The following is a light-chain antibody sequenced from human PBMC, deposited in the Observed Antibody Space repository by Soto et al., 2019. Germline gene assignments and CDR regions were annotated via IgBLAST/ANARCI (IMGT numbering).Light chain of an antibody. CDR2: DAF. V-gene: IGKV1-5*01. Sequence: DIQMTPSPSSLSASVGDRVTITCRASQSISSWLAWYQQKPGKAPKLLIFDAFSLESGVPSRFSGSRSGTEFTLTISSLQPDDYATYYCQQYNSYSPLTFGGGTKV. J-gene: IGKJ4*01. CDR3: QQYNSYSPLT. CDR1: QSISSW.